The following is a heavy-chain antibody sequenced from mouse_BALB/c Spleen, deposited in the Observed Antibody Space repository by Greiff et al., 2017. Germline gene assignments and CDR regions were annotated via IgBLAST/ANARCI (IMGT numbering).Heavy chain of an antibody. CDR3: ARHGSSYYAMDY. CDR2: ISNGGGST. V-gene: IGHV5-12-2*01. D-gene: IGHD1-1*01. Sequence: EVMLVESGGGLVQPGGSLKLSCAASGFTFSSYTMSWVRQTPEKRLEWVAYISNGGGSTYYPDTVKGRFTISRDNAKNTLYLQMSSLKSEDTAMDYCARHGSSYYAMDYWGQGTSVTVSS. J-gene: IGHJ4*01. CDR1: GFTFSSYT.